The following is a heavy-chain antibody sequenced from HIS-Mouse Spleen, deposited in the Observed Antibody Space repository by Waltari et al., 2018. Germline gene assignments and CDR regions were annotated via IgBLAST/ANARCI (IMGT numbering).Heavy chain of an antibody. Sequence: QVQLVQSGAEVKKPGASVKVSCKASGSPFTSYGIGWVRQAPGQGLEWMGWVSAYNGNTNYAQKLQGRVTMTTDTSTSTAYMELRSLRSDDTAVYYCARSESRFLEWLDWFDPWGQGTLVTVSS. J-gene: IGHJ5*02. V-gene: IGHV1-18*01. CDR3: ARSESRFLEWLDWFDP. CDR2: VSAYNGNT. CDR1: GSPFTSYG. D-gene: IGHD3-3*01.